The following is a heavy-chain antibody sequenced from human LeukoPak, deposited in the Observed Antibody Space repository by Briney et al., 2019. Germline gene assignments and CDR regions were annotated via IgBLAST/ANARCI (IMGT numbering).Heavy chain of an antibody. V-gene: IGHV3-23*01. J-gene: IGHJ6*04. CDR2: ISGIADGT. Sequence: GGSLRLSCAASGFTSRMYTMDWIRQAPREGLQWVSAISGIADGTYYSDSVKGRFTITRDNSNNPLYLQKHSLRVDDTAIFYCARGPSSRSMHVWGKGTTVTVPS. CDR3: ARGPSSRSMHV. CDR1: GFTSRMYT.